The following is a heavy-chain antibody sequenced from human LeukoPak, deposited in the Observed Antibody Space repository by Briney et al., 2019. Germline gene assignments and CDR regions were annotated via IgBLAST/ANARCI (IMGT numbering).Heavy chain of an antibody. CDR3: ARRSGSSWSSFDY. V-gene: IGHV3-23*01. D-gene: IGHD6-13*01. J-gene: IGHJ4*02. CDR2: ISGFGGST. CDR1: GFTFNNYA. Sequence: GALILSCAASGFTFNNYAMNWVRQAPGKGLEWVSGISGFGGSTYYAPSVKGRLTISRDNFGNMLYLHLDSLRVEDTAIYYCARRSGSSWSSFDYWGQGALVTVSS.